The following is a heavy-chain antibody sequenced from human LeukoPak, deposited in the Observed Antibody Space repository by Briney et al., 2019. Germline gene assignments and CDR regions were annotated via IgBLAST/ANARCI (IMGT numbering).Heavy chain of an antibody. CDR2: ISGYNGNT. V-gene: IGHV1-18*01. CDR3: ARARCSSTNCYGDFDS. J-gene: IGHJ4*02. D-gene: IGHD2-2*01. Sequence: ASVKVSCKASGYTFTSCGINWVRQAAGQGLEWMGWISGYNGNTKYGPKVQGRVTMTRDTSTSTVNMELRSLRSDDTAVYYCARARCSSTNCYGDFDSWGQGTLVTVSS. CDR1: GYTFTSCG.